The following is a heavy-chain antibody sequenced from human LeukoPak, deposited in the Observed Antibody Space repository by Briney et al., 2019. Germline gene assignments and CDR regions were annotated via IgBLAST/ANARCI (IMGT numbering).Heavy chain of an antibody. CDR2: IKQDGSEK. V-gene: IGHV3-7*01. D-gene: IGHD7-27*01. Sequence: PGGSLRLSCAASGFTFSSYWMSWVRQAPGKGLEWVANIKQDGSEKYYVDSVKGRFTISRDNAKNSLYLQMNSLRAEDTAVYYCARDDLTGDRYYYYGMDVWGQGTTVTVSS. CDR3: ARDDLTGDRYYYYGMDV. CDR1: GFTFSSYW. J-gene: IGHJ6*02.